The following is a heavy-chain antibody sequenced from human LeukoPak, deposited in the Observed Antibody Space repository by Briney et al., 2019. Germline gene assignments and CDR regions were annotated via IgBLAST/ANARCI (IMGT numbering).Heavy chain of an antibody. V-gene: IGHV1-69*05. CDR3: ARGAQLRYFDWLLFG. Sequence: SVKVSCKASGGTFSSYAISWVRQAPGQGLEWMGGIIPIFGTANYAQRFQGRVTITTDESTSTAYMELSSLRSEDTAVYYCARGAQLRYFDWLLFGWGQGTLVTVSS. CDR2: IIPIFGTA. J-gene: IGHJ4*02. CDR1: GGTFSSYA. D-gene: IGHD3-9*01.